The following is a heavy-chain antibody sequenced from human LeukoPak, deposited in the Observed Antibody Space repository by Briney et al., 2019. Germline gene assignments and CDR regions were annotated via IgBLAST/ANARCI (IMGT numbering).Heavy chain of an antibody. CDR3: AGGGSYYFFDY. V-gene: IGHV4-59*01. Sequence: PSETLSLTCTVSGGSISGYYWSWIRQPPGKGLEWIGYIYYSGSTNYNPSLKSRVTISVDTSKNQFSLKLSSVTAADTAVYYCAGGGSYYFFDYWGQGTLVTVSS. CDR1: GGSISGYY. CDR2: IYYSGST. D-gene: IGHD1-26*01. J-gene: IGHJ4*02.